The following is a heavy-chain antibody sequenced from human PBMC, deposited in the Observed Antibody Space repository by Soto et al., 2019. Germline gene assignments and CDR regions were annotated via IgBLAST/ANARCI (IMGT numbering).Heavy chain of an antibody. CDR2: ISAYNGNT. D-gene: IGHD2-2*01. Sequence: ASVKVSCKASGYTFTSYGISWVRQAPGQGLEWMGWISAYNGNTNYAQKLQGRVTMTTDTSTSTAYMELRSLRSNDTAVYYCARVPTNNIVVVPAAARDYYYMDVWGKGTTVTVSS. V-gene: IGHV1-18*01. CDR1: GYTFTSYG. CDR3: ARVPTNNIVVVPAAARDYYYMDV. J-gene: IGHJ6*03.